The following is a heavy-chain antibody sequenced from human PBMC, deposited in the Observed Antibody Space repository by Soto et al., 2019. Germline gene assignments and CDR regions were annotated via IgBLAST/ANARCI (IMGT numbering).Heavy chain of an antibody. J-gene: IGHJ4*02. Sequence: GGSLRLSCAASGFIFSSYSMSWVRQAPGKGLEWVSGFRTGGDDGTTYYADSVKGRFTISRDNSKNTLYLQMNSLRAEDTAVYYCAKDPSTVTAFYFDYWGQGTLVTVSS. D-gene: IGHD4-17*01. CDR1: GFIFSSYS. CDR2: FRTGGDDGTT. CDR3: AKDPSTVTAFYFDY. V-gene: IGHV3-23*01.